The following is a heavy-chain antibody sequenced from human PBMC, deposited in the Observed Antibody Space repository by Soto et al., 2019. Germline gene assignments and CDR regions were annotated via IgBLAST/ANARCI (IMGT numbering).Heavy chain of an antibody. J-gene: IGHJ5*02. CDR2: ISSSGSTI. Sequence: GSLGLSCAASGFSFSSYEMNWVRQAPGKGLEWVSYISSSGSTIYYADSVKGRFTISRDNAKNSLYLQMNSLRAEDTAVYYCVLPRGKMFDPWGQGILVTVSS. V-gene: IGHV3-48*03. CDR3: VLPRGKMFDP. CDR1: GFSFSSYE.